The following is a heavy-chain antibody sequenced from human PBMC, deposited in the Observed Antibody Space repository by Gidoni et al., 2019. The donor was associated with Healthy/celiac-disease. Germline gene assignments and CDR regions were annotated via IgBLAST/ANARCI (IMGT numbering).Heavy chain of an antibody. V-gene: IGHV4-31*03. CDR1: GGSISSGGYY. D-gene: IGHD2-2*02. CDR3: ARAEPVVPAAISYYYYGMDV. CDR2: IYYSGST. J-gene: IGHJ6*02. Sequence: QVQLQESGPGLVTPSQTLSLTCTVSGGSISSGGYYWSWIRQHPGKGLEWIGYIYYSGSTYYNPSLKSRVTISVDTSKNQFSLKLSSVTAADTAVYYCARAEPVVPAAISYYYYGMDVWGQGTTVTVSS.